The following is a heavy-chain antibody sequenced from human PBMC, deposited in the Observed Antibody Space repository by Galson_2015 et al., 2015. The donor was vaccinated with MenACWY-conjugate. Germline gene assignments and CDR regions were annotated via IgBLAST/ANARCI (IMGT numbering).Heavy chain of an antibody. D-gene: IGHD1-26*01. CDR3: ARHDEVGNWLDP. CDR2: IYPGDSDT. J-gene: IGHJ5*02. V-gene: IGHV5-51*01. Sequence: QSGAEVKKPGESLKISCKGSGNTFTRRWIGWVRQMPGKGLEWMGVIYPGDSDTRYSPSFRGQVTISVDKSISTAYLQWSSLKASDTAMYYCARHDEVGNWLDPWGQGTLVTVSS. CDR1: GNTFTRRW.